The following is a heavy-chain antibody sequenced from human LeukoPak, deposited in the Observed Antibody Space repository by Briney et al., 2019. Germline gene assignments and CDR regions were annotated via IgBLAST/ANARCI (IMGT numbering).Heavy chain of an antibody. CDR3: DASDF. J-gene: IGHJ4*02. CDR1: GFTFATYA. Sequence: PGGSLRLSCAASGFTFATYAMCWVRQPPGKGLEWVSTISDSGGRTHYAGSVQGRFTISRDNSKNTLYLQINNLRAEDTAIYYCDASDFWGQGTLVTVSS. V-gene: IGHV3-23*01. CDR2: ISDSGGRT.